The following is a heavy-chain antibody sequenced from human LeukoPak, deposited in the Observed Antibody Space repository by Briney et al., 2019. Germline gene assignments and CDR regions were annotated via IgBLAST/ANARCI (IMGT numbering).Heavy chain of an antibody. CDR1: GFTFSSYW. V-gene: IGHV3-74*01. Sequence: GGSLRLSCAASGFTFSSYWMHWVRQAPGKGLVWVSRINSDGSSTSYADSVKGRFTISRDNAKNTLYQQMNSLRAEDTAVYYCARSAKYSSSSLVAPGGRTEHFQHWGQGTLVTVSS. J-gene: IGHJ1*01. CDR2: INSDGSST. CDR3: ARSAKYSSSSLVAPGGRTEHFQH. D-gene: IGHD6-6*01.